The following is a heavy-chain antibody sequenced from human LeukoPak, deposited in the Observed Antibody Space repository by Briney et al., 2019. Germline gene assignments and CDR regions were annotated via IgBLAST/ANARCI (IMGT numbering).Heavy chain of an antibody. CDR2: ILSSGAT. J-gene: IGHJ5*02. CDR1: GLPFSTSA. D-gene: IGHD4-17*01. CDR3: ATAKSDYGDPVGWFDP. Sequence: GFLRLSCAASGLPFSTSAMTWVRQAPGKGLEWVSHILSSGATYYAESVRGRFTISRDNSKNTLYLLITNLRAEDSAVYYCATAKSDYGDPVGWFDPWGQGTLVTVS. V-gene: IGHV3-23*01.